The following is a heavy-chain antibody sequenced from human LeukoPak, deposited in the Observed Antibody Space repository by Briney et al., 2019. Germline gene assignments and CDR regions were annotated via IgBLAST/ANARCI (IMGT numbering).Heavy chain of an antibody. CDR1: GFTFSTYA. D-gene: IGHD2-21*01. CDR3: ARGAWIATQPIND. Sequence: PGGSLRLSCAASGFTFSTYAMHWVRQAPAKGLDWGAVISNDGRDKYYADSVKGRFTISRDNSKNTLDLQMNSLRVDDTAVYYCARGAWIATQPINDWGQGTLVTVSS. V-gene: IGHV3-30*04. J-gene: IGHJ4*02. CDR2: ISNDGRDK.